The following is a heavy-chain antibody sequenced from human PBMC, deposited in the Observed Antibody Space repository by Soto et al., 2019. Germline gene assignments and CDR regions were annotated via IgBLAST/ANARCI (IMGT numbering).Heavy chain of an antibody. CDR1: GYSFTSYW. V-gene: IGHV5-51*01. CDR2: IYPGDSDT. J-gene: IGHJ4*02. CDR3: ARVDSSGCSEY. Sequence: PGESLKISCKGSGYSFTSYWIGRVRQMPGKGLECMGFIYPGDSDTTYSPSFQGHVTISADKYSSTAYLQWSSLKASDTAMYYCARVDSSGCSEYWGQGTLVTVSS. D-gene: IGHD6-25*01.